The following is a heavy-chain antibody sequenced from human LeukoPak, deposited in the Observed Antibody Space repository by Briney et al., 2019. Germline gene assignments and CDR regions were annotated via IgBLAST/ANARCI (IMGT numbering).Heavy chain of an antibody. V-gene: IGHV1-46*01. CDR2: INPSGGST. Sequence: ASVKVSCKASGYTFSNYYMHWVRQAPGQGPEWMGVINPSGGSTTYAQKFQGRVIMTRDTSTNTVYMELSSLRSEDTAVYYCARVAYYYDSAGLYLNYFYGMDVWGQGTTVTVSS. J-gene: IGHJ6*02. CDR1: GYTFSNYY. D-gene: IGHD3-22*01. CDR3: ARVAYYYDSAGLYLNYFYGMDV.